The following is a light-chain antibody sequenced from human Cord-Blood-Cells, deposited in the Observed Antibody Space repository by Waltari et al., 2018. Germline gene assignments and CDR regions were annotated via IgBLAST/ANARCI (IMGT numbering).Light chain of an antibody. CDR1: QGLLHSNGYNC. CDR2: LGS. J-gene: IGKJ1*01. CDR3: MQALQTPWT. Sequence: VMTQSPLSLPVTTGEPASISFRSSQGLLHSNGYNCVDWYMQMPGQSPQLLTYLGSNRASGVPDRFSGSGSGTDFTLKISRVEAEDVGVYYCMQALQTPWTFGQGTKVEIK. V-gene: IGKV2-28*01.